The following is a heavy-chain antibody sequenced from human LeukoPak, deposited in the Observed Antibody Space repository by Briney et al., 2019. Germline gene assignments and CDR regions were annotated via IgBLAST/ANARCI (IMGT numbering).Heavy chain of an antibody. CDR2: ISSGSTKT. V-gene: IGHV3-21*01. J-gene: IGHJ2*01. CDR1: GFTFSTCT. D-gene: IGHD3-10*01. Sequence: PGGSLRLSCAASGFTFSTCTMNWFRQAPGKGLEWVSSISSGSTKTYYADSVKGRFTISRDNAKNSLFLQMNSLRVEDTAAFYCASVGPGRYFDLWGRGTLVTVSS. CDR3: ASVGPGRYFDL.